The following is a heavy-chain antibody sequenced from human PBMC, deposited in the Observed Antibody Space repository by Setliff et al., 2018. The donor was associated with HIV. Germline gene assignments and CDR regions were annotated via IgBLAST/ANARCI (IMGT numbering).Heavy chain of an antibody. CDR2: MTTNNGNT. Sequence: GASVKVSCKASGYTFTNYDINWVRQATGQGLEWMGRMTTNNGNTAYTQKFQGRVTMTSNTSINTAYMELSSLRSEDTAVYYCARVGSYYNFWSGSPYYYGMDVWGQGTTVTVSS. D-gene: IGHD3-3*01. J-gene: IGHJ6*02. CDR3: ARVGSYYNFWSGSPYYYGMDV. CDR1: GYTFTNYD. V-gene: IGHV1-8*01.